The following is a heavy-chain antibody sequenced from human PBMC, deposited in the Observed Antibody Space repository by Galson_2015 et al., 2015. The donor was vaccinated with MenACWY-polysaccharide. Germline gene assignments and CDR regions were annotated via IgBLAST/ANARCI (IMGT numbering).Heavy chain of an antibody. J-gene: IGHJ4*02. CDR1: GFSLSGTGVS. Sequence: PALVKPTQTLTLTCNFSGFSLSGTGVSVGWIRQPPGKALEWLALIYWDDDKRYSPSLRRRLTITMDTSKNQVVLTMTDMDPIDTGTYFCAHPIFTGWLTEDYWGQGIPVTVSS. CDR3: AHPIFTGWLTEDY. CDR2: IYWDDDK. D-gene: IGHD3-9*01. V-gene: IGHV2-5*02.